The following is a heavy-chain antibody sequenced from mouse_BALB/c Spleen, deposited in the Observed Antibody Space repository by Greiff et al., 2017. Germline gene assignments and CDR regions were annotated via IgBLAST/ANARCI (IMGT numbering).Heavy chain of an antibody. CDR2: INPGSGGT. V-gene: IGHV1-54*03. CDR3: ARSDLLWLRREDY. J-gene: IGHJ2*01. D-gene: IGHD2-2*01. Sequence: VKLQESGAELVRPGTSVKVSCKASGYAFTNYLIEWVKQRPGQGLEWIGVINPGSGGTNYNEKFKGKATLTADKSSSTAYMQLSSLTSDDSAVYFCARSDLLWLRREDYWGQGTTRTVSS. CDR1: GYAFTNYL.